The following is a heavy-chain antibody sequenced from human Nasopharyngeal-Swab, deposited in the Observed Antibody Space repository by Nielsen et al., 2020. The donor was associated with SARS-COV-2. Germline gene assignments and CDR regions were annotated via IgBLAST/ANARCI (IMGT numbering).Heavy chain of an antibody. V-gene: IGHV3-48*03. J-gene: IGHJ6*02. CDR2: ISSSGSTI. D-gene: IGHD3-3*01. Sequence: GGSLRLSCAASGFTFSSYEMNWVRQVPGKGLEWVSYISSSGSTIYYADSVKGRFTISRDNAKNPLYLQMNSLRAEDTAVYYCARDHRYDFWSGIPTEWYYYYGMDVWGQGTTVTVSS. CDR1: GFTFSSYE. CDR3: ARDHRYDFWSGIPTEWYYYYGMDV.